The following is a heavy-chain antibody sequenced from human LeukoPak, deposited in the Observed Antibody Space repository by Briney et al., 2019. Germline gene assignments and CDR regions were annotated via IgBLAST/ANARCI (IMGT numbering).Heavy chain of an antibody. D-gene: IGHD6-13*01. Sequence: PSQTLSLTCTVSGGSISSGGYYWSWIRQHPGKGLEWIGYIYYSGSTYYNPSLKSRVTISVDTSKNQFFLKLSSVTAADTAVYYCARVRSPLIAATDPWGQGTLVTVSS. CDR2: IYYSGST. CDR1: GGSISSGGYY. J-gene: IGHJ5*02. V-gene: IGHV4-31*03. CDR3: ARVRSPLIAATDP.